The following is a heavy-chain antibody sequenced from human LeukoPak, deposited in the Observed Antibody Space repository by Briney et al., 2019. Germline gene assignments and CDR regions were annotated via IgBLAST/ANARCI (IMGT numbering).Heavy chain of an antibody. D-gene: IGHD2-2*01. CDR3: AKVHCSSTSCSNWFDP. CDR1: GFTFSSYG. J-gene: IGHJ5*02. V-gene: IGHV3-30*02. Sequence: GGSLRLSCAASGFTFSSYGMHWVRQAPGKGLEWVAFIRYDGSNKYYAVSVKGRFTISRDNSKNTLYLQMNSLRAEDTAVYYCAKVHCSSTSCSNWFDPWGQGTLVTVSS. CDR2: IRYDGSNK.